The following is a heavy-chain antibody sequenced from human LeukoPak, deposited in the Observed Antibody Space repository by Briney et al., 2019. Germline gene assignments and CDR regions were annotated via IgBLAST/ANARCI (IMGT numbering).Heavy chain of an antibody. Sequence: SETLSLTCTVSGYSISSGYYWGWIRQPPGKGLEWIGSIYYSGSTYYNPSLKSRVTISVDTSKNQFSLKLSSVTAADTAVYYCARLEDGYGYHWYFDLWGRGTLVTVSS. CDR1: GYSISSGYY. CDR2: IYYSGST. V-gene: IGHV4-38-2*02. CDR3: ARLEDGYGYHWYFDL. J-gene: IGHJ2*01. D-gene: IGHD5-18*01.